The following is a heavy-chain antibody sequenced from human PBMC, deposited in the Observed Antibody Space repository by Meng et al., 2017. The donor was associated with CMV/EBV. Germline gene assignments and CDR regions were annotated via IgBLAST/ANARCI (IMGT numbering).Heavy chain of an antibody. V-gene: IGHV4-34*01. Sequence: SETLSLTCAVYGGSFSGYYWSWIRQPPGKGREWIGSIYYSGSTYYNPSLKSRVTISVDTSKNQFSLKLSSVTAADTAVYYCARNIVVVPAATNWFDPWGQGTLVTVSS. D-gene: IGHD2-2*01. J-gene: IGHJ5*02. CDR3: ARNIVVVPAATNWFDP. CDR2: IYYSGST. CDR1: GGSFSGYY.